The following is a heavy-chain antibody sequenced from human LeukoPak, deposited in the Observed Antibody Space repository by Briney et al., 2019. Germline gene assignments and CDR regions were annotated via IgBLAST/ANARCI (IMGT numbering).Heavy chain of an antibody. CDR2: IHYSGST. CDR3: ARGGYVAGWFDP. J-gene: IGHJ5*02. Sequence: PSETLSLTCAVYGGSFSGYYWSWIRQPPGKDLEWIGHIHYSGSTHYRPSLKSRVTISVDTSKNQFSLRLSSVTAADTAVYFCARGGYVAGWFDPWGQGTLVIVSS. D-gene: IGHD1-1*01. V-gene: IGHV4-34*09. CDR1: GGSFSGYY.